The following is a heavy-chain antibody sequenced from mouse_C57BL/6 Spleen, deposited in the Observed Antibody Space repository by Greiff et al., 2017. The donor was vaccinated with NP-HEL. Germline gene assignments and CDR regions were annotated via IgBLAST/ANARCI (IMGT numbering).Heavy chain of an antibody. CDR2: INPNNGGT. Sequence: VQLQQSGPELVKPGASVKIPCKASGYTFTDYNMDWVKQSHGKSLEWIGDINPNNGGTTYNQKFKGQATLTVDKSSSTAYMELRSLTSEDTAVYYCARGGPVVARAMDYWGQGTSVTVSS. J-gene: IGHJ4*01. V-gene: IGHV1-18*01. D-gene: IGHD1-1*01. CDR1: GYTFTDYN. CDR3: ARGGPVVARAMDY.